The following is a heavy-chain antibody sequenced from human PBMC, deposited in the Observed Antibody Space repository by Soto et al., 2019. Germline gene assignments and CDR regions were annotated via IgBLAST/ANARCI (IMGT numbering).Heavy chain of an antibody. V-gene: IGHV3-30*18. CDR1: GFTFSSYG. D-gene: IGHD3-3*01. CDR3: AKDGSGYGMDV. J-gene: IGHJ6*02. CDR2: ISYDGSNK. Sequence: QVQLVESGGGVVQPGRSLRLSCAASGFTFSSYGMHWVRQAPGKGLEWVAVISYDGSNKYYADSVKGRFTISRDNSKNTLYLQMNSLRAEDTAVYYCAKDGSGYGMDVWGQGTTFTVSS.